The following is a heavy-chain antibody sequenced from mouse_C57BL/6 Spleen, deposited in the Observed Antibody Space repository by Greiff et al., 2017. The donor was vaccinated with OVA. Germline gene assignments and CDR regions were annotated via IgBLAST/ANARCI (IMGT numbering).Heavy chain of an antibody. CDR3: ARPGRAMDY. J-gene: IGHJ4*01. CDR2: IWSGGST. Sequence: VQLQQSGPGLVQPSQSLSITCTVSGFSLTSYGVHWVRQSPGKGLEWLGVIWSGGSTDYNAAFISRLSISKDNSKSQVFFKMNSLQADDTAIYYCARPGRAMDYWGQGTSVTVSS. V-gene: IGHV2-2*01. CDR1: GFSLTSYG.